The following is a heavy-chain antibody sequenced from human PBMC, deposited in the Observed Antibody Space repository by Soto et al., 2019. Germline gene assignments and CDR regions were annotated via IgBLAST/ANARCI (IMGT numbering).Heavy chain of an antibody. Sequence: QVQLQESGPGLVKPSETLSLTCTVSGGSVRSGSYFWSWIRQPPGKGLEWIGYVYYSGSTNYNPSLESLITLSVETYKSRFRQNRSSVTAEDTAVYYCARERTVDPTIFDYWSRGTLDTVSS. V-gene: IGHV4-61*01. CDR3: ARERTVDPTIFDY. J-gene: IGHJ4*02. CDR1: GGSVRSGSYF. D-gene: IGHD3-9*01. CDR2: VYYSGST.